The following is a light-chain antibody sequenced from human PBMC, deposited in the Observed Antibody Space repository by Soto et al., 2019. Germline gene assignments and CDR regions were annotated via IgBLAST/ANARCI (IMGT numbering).Light chain of an antibody. CDR1: QDISNF. J-gene: IGKJ5*01. V-gene: IGKV1-16*02. CDR2: ATS. CDR3: QQYKTYPVT. Sequence: DIQMTQSPSSLSASVGDRVTISCRASQDISNFLAWFQQKPGKAPKSLISATSNLQSGVPSKFSGSRSGTDFTLTINSLQPEDSATYYCQQYKTYPVTFGQGTRLEIK.